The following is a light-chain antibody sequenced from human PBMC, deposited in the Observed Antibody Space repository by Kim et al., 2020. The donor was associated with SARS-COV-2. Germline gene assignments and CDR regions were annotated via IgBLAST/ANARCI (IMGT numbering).Light chain of an antibody. CDR2: AAS. V-gene: IGKV1-39*01. CDR3: QQSYSTPPIFT. J-gene: IGKJ3*01. CDR1: QSISSY. Sequence: VGDRVTITCRASQSISSYLNWYQQKPGKAPKLLIYAASSLQSGVPSRFSGSGSGTDFTLTISSLQPEDFATYYCQQSYSTPPIFTFGPGTKVDIK.